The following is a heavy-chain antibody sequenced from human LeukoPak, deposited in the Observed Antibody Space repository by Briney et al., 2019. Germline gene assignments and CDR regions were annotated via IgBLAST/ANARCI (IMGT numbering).Heavy chain of an antibody. CDR3: ATTPQRRITIFGVVDNFDY. J-gene: IGHJ4*02. D-gene: IGHD3-3*01. Sequence: GGSLRLSCAASGFTFSSYAMHWVRQAPGKGLEWVAVISYDGSNKYYADSVKGRFTISRDNSKNTLYLQMNSLRAEDTAVYYCATTPQRRITIFGVVDNFDYWGQGTLVTVSS. V-gene: IGHV3-30-3*01. CDR2: ISYDGSNK. CDR1: GFTFSSYA.